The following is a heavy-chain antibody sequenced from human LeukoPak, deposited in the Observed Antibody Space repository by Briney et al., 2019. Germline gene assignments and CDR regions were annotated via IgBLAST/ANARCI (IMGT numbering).Heavy chain of an antibody. D-gene: IGHD1-26*01. V-gene: IGHV3-43*02. CDR1: GFTLEDQA. CDR2: ISGDGDNT. CDR3: AKGVRSGTYYNCFDS. J-gene: IGHJ5*01. Sequence: GGSLTLSCVASGFTLEDQALHWARQAPEKGLEWISLISGDGDNTHYADSVKGRFTISRDNSKNSPYLQLSSLRAEDTAFYYCAKGVRSGTYYNCFDSWGQGTLVTVSS.